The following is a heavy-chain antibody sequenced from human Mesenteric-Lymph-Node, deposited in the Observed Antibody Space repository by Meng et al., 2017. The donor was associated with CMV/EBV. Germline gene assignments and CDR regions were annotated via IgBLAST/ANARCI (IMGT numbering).Heavy chain of an antibody. CDR3: ARGRYYYDSGNYYFDY. Sequence: GESLKISCAASGFTFSSYWMNWVRQAPGKGLEWVANIKQDGSEKYYVGSVKGRFTISRDNARNSLYLQMNSLRAEDTAVYYCARGRYYYDSGNYYFDYWGQGTLVTVSS. CDR1: GFTFSSYW. V-gene: IGHV3-7*01. J-gene: IGHJ4*02. CDR2: IKQDGSEK. D-gene: IGHD3-10*01.